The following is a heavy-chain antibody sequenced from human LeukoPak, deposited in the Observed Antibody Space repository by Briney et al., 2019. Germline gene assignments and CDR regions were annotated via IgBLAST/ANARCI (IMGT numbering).Heavy chain of an antibody. V-gene: IGHV1-18*01. CDR2: ISAYNGNT. CDR1: GYTFTSYG. Sequence: ASVKVSCKASGYTFTSYGISWVRQAPGPGLEWMGWISAYNGNTNYAQKLQGRVTMTTDTSTSTAYMELRSLRSDDTAVYYCARAGGSCYSCYYYYYMDVWGKGTTVTVSS. D-gene: IGHD2-15*01. CDR3: ARAGGSCYSCYYYYYMDV. J-gene: IGHJ6*03.